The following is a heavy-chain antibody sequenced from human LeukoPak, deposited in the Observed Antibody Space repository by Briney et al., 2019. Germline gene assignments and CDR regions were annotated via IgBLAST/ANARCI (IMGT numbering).Heavy chain of an antibody. V-gene: IGHV1-18*01. J-gene: IGHJ4*02. CDR3: ARPFARGYSYGPKYYFDY. D-gene: IGHD5-18*01. Sequence: ASVKVSCKASGYTFTSYGISWVRQAPGQGLEWMGWISAYNGNTNYAQKLQGRVTMTTDTSTSTAYMELRSLRSDDTAVYYCARPFARGYSYGPKYYFDYWGQGTLVTVSS. CDR1: GYTFTSYG. CDR2: ISAYNGNT.